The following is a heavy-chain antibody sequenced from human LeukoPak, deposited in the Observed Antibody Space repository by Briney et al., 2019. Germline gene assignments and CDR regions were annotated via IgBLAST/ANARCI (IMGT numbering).Heavy chain of an antibody. D-gene: IGHD1-26*01. J-gene: IGHJ5*02. CDR1: GGSISSDY. CDR2: IYNSGRT. V-gene: IGHV4-59*01. Sequence: SETLSLTCSVSGGSISSDYWSWIRQPPGKGMEWIGYIYNSGRTNYNPALKSRVIISVDTSKNQFSLKLNSVTAADAAVYYCARRNLGKGGFWFDPWGQGTLVTVSS. CDR3: ARRNLGKGGFWFDP.